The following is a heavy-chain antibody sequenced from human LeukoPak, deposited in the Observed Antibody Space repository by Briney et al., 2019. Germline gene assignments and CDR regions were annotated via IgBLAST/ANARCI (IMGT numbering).Heavy chain of an antibody. J-gene: IGHJ4*02. Sequence: SETLSLTCTVSGGSISSYYWSWIRQPPGKGLEWIGYIYYSGSTNYNPSLKSRVTISVDTSKNQFSLKLSSVTAADTAVYYCARGSLNWGPFDYWGQGTLVTVSS. CDR2: IYYSGST. CDR3: ARGSLNWGPFDY. D-gene: IGHD7-27*01. V-gene: IGHV4-59*01. CDR1: GGSISSYY.